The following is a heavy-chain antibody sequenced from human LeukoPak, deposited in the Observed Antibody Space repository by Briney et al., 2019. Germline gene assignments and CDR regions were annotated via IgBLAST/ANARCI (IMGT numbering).Heavy chain of an antibody. CDR3: AKDLGVSSII. Sequence: GGSLRPSCATSGFTFSSYAMSWVRQAPGKGLEWVSAISGSGGITYYADSVEGRFTISRDNSKNTLYLQMNSLRAEDTAVYFCAKDLGVSSIIGGQGTLVTVSS. CDR2: ISGSGGIT. V-gene: IGHV3-23*01. CDR1: GFTFSSYA. J-gene: IGHJ4*02. D-gene: IGHD6-13*01.